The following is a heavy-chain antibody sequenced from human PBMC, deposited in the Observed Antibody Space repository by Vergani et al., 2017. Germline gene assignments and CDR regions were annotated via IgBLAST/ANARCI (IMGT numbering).Heavy chain of an antibody. J-gene: IGHJ4*02. CDR2: ISYDGSNK. D-gene: IGHD3-22*01. V-gene: IGHV3-30*04. CDR1: GFPFSSYA. CDR3: ARDKWLSDPPHFDY. Sequence: QVQLVESGGGVVPPGRSLRLSCAASGFPFSSYAMHWVRQAPGKGLEWVAVISYDGSNKYYADSVKGRFTISRDNSKNTLYLQMNSLRAEDTAVYYCARDKWLSDPPHFDYWGQGTLVTVSS.